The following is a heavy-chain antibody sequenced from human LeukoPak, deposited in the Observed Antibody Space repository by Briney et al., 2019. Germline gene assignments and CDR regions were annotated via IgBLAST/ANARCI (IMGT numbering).Heavy chain of an antibody. CDR2: INHSGYT. J-gene: IGHJ4*02. CDR1: GVSFDDYY. Sequence: AETLSLTCAVSGVSFDDYYWSWVRQTPGKGLEWLGEINHSGYTNDSPSLKSRVTLSIDTSNKQFSLNLRSVTVADAGIYYCTRMTTGHDYWGQGNLVTVS. CDR3: TRMTTGHDY. V-gene: IGHV4-34*01. D-gene: IGHD4-17*01.